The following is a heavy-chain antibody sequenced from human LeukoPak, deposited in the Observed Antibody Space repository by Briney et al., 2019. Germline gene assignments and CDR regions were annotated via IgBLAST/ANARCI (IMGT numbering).Heavy chain of an antibody. J-gene: IGHJ4*02. D-gene: IGHD5-12*01. CDR2: ISYDGSNK. CDR3: ARDFRSGFAYPGD. Sequence: PTGGSLGLSCAASGFTFSSYAMHRVRQAPGKGLEWVAVISYDGSNKYYADSVKGRFTISRDNSKNTLYLQMNSLRAEDTAVYYCARDFRSGFAYPGDWGQGTLVTVPS. V-gene: IGHV3-30*04. CDR1: GFTFSSYA.